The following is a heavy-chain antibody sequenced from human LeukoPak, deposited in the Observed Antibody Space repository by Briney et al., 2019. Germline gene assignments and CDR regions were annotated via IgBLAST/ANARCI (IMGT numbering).Heavy chain of an antibody. CDR2: INPSGGST. D-gene: IGHD6-13*01. CDR1: GYTFTSYY. Sequence: ASVKVSCKASGYTFTSYYMHWVRQAPGQGLEWMGIINPSGGSTSYAQKFQGRVTMTRDTSTSTVYMELSSLRSDDTAVYYCASEQQLTSDAFDIWGQGTMVTVSS. V-gene: IGHV1-46*01. CDR3: ASEQQLTSDAFDI. J-gene: IGHJ3*02.